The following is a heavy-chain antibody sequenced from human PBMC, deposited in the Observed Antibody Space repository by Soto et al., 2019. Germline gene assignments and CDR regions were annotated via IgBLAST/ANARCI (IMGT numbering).Heavy chain of an antibody. V-gene: IGHV1-69*13. CDR1: GVAFSSYA. Sequence: GASVKVSCKASGVAFSSYAISWVRQAPLQGLEWMGGIIPIFGTANYAQKFQGRVTITADEPKSTAYMEMRSLRSEDTAVYYCVVVIRSKSEDWGPGTLVTVSS. J-gene: IGHJ4*02. D-gene: IGHD3-22*01. CDR2: IIPIFGTA. CDR3: VVVIRSKSED.